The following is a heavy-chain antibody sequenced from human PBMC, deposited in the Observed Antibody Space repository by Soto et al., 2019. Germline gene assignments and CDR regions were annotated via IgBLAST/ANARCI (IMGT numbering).Heavy chain of an antibody. V-gene: IGHV3-30*03. CDR1: GFTFSSYG. D-gene: IGHD3-22*01. Sequence: GGSLRLSCAASGFTFSSYGMHWVRQAPGKGLEWVAVISYDGSNKYYADSVKGRFTISRDNSKNTLYLQMNSLRAEDTAVYYCARAEDYYYDSSGYYDYWGQGTLVTVSS. J-gene: IGHJ4*02. CDR2: ISYDGSNK. CDR3: ARAEDYYYDSSGYYDY.